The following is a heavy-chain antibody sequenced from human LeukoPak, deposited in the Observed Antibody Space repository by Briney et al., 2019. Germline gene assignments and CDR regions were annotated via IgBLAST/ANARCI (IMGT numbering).Heavy chain of an antibody. Sequence: GGSLRLSCAASGFTFSSYAMHWVRQAPGKGLEWVAVISYDGSNKYYADSVKGRFTISRDNSKNTLYLQMNSLRAEDTAVYYCARDRGYYYGSGSSPYFDYWGQGTLVTVSS. D-gene: IGHD3-10*01. CDR2: ISYDGSNK. CDR3: ARDRGYYYGSGSSPYFDY. CDR1: GFTFSSYA. J-gene: IGHJ4*02. V-gene: IGHV3-30*14.